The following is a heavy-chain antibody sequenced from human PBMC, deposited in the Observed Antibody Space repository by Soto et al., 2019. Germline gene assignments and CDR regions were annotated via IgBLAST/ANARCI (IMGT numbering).Heavy chain of an antibody. D-gene: IGHD3-16*01. CDR2: FDPEEGKM. J-gene: IGHJ1*01. Sequence: ASVKVSCKVSGYSLNELCMHWVRQPPGKGLEWIGGFDPEEGKMIYAQNFQGRVTMTEDTSTDTAYMELNSLTSEDTAIYYCATDLGGALATLRILYFNQWGQGTVVTVSS. CDR1: GYSLNELC. V-gene: IGHV1-24*01. CDR3: ATDLGGALATLRILYFNQ.